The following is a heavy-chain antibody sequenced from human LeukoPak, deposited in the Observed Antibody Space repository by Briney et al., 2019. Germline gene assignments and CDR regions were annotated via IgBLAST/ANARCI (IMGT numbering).Heavy chain of an antibody. CDR3: ARTDGYYFDY. Sequence: SSQTLSLTCAVSGGSISSGGYSWSWIRQPPGKGLEWIGYIYHSGSTYYNPSLKSRVTTSVDTSKNQFSLKLSSVTAADTAVYYCARTDGYYFDYWGQGTLVTVSS. CDR2: IYHSGST. V-gene: IGHV4-30-2*02. CDR1: GGSISSGGYS. D-gene: IGHD1-14*01. J-gene: IGHJ4*02.